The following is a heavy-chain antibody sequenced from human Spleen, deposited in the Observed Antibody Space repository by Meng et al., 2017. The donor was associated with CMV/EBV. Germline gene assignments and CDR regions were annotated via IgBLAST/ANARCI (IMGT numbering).Heavy chain of an antibody. CDR1: GGTCSSYA. V-gene: IGHV1-69*04. J-gene: IGHJ4*02. Sequence: KASGGTCSSYAISWVRQAPGQGLEWMGRIIPILGIANYAQKFQGIVTITADKSTSTAYMELSSLRSEDTAVYYCARSHQFGELLYDYWGQGTLVTVSS. D-gene: IGHD3-10*01. CDR3: ARSHQFGELLYDY. CDR2: IIPILGIA.